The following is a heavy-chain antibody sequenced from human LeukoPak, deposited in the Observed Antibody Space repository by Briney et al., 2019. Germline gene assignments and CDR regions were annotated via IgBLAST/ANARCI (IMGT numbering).Heavy chain of an antibody. J-gene: IGHJ4*02. D-gene: IGHD4-17*01. CDR3: AKDYGDLSFDY. Sequence: SETLSLTCTVSGGSISSSSYYWGWIRQPAGKGLEWIGRIYTSGSTNYNPSLKSRVTMSVDTSKNQFSLKLSSVTAADTAVYYCAKDYGDLSFDYWGQGTLVTVSS. V-gene: IGHV4-61*02. CDR1: GGSISSSSYY. CDR2: IYTSGST.